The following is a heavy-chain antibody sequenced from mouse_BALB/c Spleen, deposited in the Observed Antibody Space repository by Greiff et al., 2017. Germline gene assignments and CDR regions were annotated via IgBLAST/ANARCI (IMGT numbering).Heavy chain of an antibody. CDR1: GYTFTSYY. Sequence: VQLQESGPELVKPGASVRISCKASGYTFTSYYIHWVKQRPGQGLEWIGWIYPGNVNTKYNEKFKGKATLTADKSSSTAYMQLSSLTSEDSAVYFCARDYGSSYWYFDVWGAGTTVTVSS. CDR2: IYPGNVNT. CDR3: ARDYGSSYWYFDV. D-gene: IGHD1-1*01. V-gene: IGHV1S56*01. J-gene: IGHJ1*01.